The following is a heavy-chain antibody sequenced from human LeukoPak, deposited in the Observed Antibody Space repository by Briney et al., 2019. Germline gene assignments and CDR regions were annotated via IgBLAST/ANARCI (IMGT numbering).Heavy chain of an antibody. CDR1: AFTFSNYA. D-gene: IGHD6-19*01. CDR3: AKDAASSGWPIDY. Sequence: GRCLRLSCAAAAFTFSNYAMSWVRQAAGKWLEWVSAITGSGGTTYYVDSVKGRFTISRDNSENTLFLQMNSLRAEDTALYYCAKDAASSGWPIDYWGQGTLVTVSS. J-gene: IGHJ4*02. V-gene: IGHV3-23*01. CDR2: ITGSGGTT.